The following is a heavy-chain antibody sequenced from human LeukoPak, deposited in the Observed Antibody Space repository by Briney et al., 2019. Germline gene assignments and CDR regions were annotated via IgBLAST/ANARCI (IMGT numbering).Heavy chain of an antibody. D-gene: IGHD4-11*01. V-gene: IGHV3-9*01. CDR2: ISWNSGSI. Sequence: SLRLSCAASGFTFDDYAMHWVRQAPGKGLEWVSGISWNSGSIGYADSVKGRFTISRDNAKNSLYLQMNSLRAEDTALYYCAKMNAVTSYFDYWGQGTLVTVSS. CDR3: AKMNAVTSYFDY. CDR1: GFTFDDYA. J-gene: IGHJ4*02.